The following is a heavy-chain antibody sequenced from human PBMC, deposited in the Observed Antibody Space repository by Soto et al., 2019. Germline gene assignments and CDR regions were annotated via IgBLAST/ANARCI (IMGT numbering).Heavy chain of an antibody. Sequence: QVQLQESGPGLVKPSETLSLTCTVSGGSISSYYWGWIRQPPGKGLEWIGYIYYSGSTNYNPSLKSRVTISVDTSKNQFSLKLTSVTAADTAVYYCARRYGGNVDYWGQGTLVTVSS. J-gene: IGHJ4*02. CDR2: IYYSGST. V-gene: IGHV4-59*01. CDR3: ARRYGGNVDY. CDR1: GGSISSYY. D-gene: IGHD1-26*01.